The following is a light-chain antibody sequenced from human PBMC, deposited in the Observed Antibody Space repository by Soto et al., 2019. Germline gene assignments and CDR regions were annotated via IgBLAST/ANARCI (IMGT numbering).Light chain of an antibody. V-gene: IGKV3-20*01. CDR1: QSVSSSY. CDR3: QQYGSSPPFT. Sequence: EIVLTQSPGTLSLSPGERATLSCRASQSVSSSYLAWYQQKPGQAPRLLIYGASSRATGIPHRFSGSGSGTDFTLTISSLVLEDFAVYYCQQYGSSPPFTFGQGTRLEIK. J-gene: IGKJ5*01. CDR2: GAS.